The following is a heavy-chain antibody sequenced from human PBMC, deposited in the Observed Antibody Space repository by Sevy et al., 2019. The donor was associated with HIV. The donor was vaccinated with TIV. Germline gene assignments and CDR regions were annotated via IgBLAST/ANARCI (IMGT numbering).Heavy chain of an antibody. CDR3: ARVAVSYCTNDCYHRFDY. V-gene: IGHV3-30-3*01. D-gene: IGHD2-8*01. CDR2: ISYDGTYK. CDR1: GFSFSHYA. Sequence: GGCLRLSCAVSGFSFSHYAFHWVRQAPGKGLEWVSLISYDGTYKYYADSVKGRFTVSRDNSKITLYLQMNSLRGNDTAVYYCARVAVSYCTNDCYHRFDYWGPGALVTVSS. J-gene: IGHJ4*02.